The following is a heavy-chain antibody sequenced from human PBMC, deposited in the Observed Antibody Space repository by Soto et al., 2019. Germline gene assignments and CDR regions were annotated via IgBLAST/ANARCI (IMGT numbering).Heavy chain of an antibody. V-gene: IGHV3-74*01. CDR2: IGPDGSST. CDR1: GFSFSSHW. CDR3: ARDKNWSYDY. J-gene: IGHJ4*02. Sequence: EVQLVESGGGLVQPGGSLRLSCAASGFSFSSHWMHWVRQAPGKGLEWVSHIGPDGSSTRDADSVQGRFTISRDNARNTLYLQMDSLRDEDTAVYYCARDKNWSYDYWGQGILVTVSS. D-gene: IGHD1-1*01.